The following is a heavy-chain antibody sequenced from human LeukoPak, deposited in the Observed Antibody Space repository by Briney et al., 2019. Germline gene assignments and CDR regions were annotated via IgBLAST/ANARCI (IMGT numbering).Heavy chain of an antibody. D-gene: IGHD5-24*01. Sequence: GGSLRLSCTIFGGTLSTYEFNWVRQAPGKRPEWISYMSRTADRIYHADSVKGRFTMSRDSAKNSVYLQMNSLRVDDTAIYYCATRLPFTGYKNWGQGTLVTVSS. V-gene: IGHV3-48*03. CDR3: ATRLPFTGYKN. J-gene: IGHJ4*01. CDR1: GGTLSTYE. CDR2: MSRTADRI.